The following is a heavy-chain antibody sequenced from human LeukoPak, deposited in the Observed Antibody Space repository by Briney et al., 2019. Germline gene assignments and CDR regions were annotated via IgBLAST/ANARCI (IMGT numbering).Heavy chain of an antibody. CDR1: GGSISSYY. CDR3: ARDLFIVGATLYFDY. V-gene: IGHV4-59*12. J-gene: IGHJ4*02. D-gene: IGHD1-26*01. Sequence: PSETLSLTCTVSGGSISSYYWSWIRQPPGKGLEWIGYIYYSGSTNYNPSLKSRVTMSVDTSKNQFSLKLSSVTAADTAVYYCARDLFIVGATLYFDYWGQGTLVTVSS. CDR2: IYYSGST.